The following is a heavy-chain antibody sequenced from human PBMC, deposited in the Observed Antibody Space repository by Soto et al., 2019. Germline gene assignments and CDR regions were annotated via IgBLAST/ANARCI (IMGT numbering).Heavy chain of an antibody. J-gene: IGHJ5*02. V-gene: IGHV3-9*01. CDR3: AKGGGGYDFNNWFDP. CDR1: GFTFDDFA. Sequence: EMQLVESGGGWVQPGTSLRLSCVTSGFTFDDFALHWVRQAPGKGLEWVSTVSWNSARVAYADSVKGRFTISRDNAKNALYLHLNSLRAEDTALYYCAKGGGGYDFNNWFDPWGQGTLVTVSS. D-gene: IGHD5-12*01. CDR2: VSWNSARV.